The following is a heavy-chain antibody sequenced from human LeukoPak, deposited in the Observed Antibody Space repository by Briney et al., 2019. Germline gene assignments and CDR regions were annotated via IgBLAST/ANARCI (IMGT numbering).Heavy chain of an antibody. V-gene: IGHV4-61*01. Sequence: SETLSLTCTVSGGSISSSSYYWSWIRQPPGKGLEWIGYIYYSGSTNYNPSLKSRVTISVDTSKNQFSLKLSSVTAADTAVYYCARYYYGSGNYYYYGMDVWGQGTTVTVSS. CDR3: ARYYYGSGNYYYYGMDV. CDR2: IYYSGST. D-gene: IGHD3-10*01. J-gene: IGHJ6*02. CDR1: GGSISSSSYY.